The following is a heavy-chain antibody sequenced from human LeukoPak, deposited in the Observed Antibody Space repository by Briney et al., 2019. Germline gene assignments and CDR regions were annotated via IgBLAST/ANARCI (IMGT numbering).Heavy chain of an antibody. V-gene: IGHV1-2*02. CDR3: ARDLGYSSGWYNANWFDP. CDR2: INPNSGGT. D-gene: IGHD6-19*01. J-gene: IGHJ5*02. Sequence: ASVKVSCKASGYTFTGYYMHWVRQAPGQGLDWMGWINPNSGGTNYAQKFQGRVTMTRDTSISTAYMELSRLRSDDTAVYYCARDLGYSSGWYNANWFDPWGQGTLVTVSS. CDR1: GYTFTGYY.